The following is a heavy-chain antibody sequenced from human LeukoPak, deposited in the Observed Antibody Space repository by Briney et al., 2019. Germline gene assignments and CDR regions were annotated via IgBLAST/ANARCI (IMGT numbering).Heavy chain of an antibody. CDR1: GYTLTELS. CDR3: ATHIAAAQGLDY. Sequence: GASVKVSCKVSGYTLTELSMHWVRQAPGKGLEWMGGFDPEDGETIYAQKFQGRVTMTEDTSTDTAYMVLSSLRSEDTAVYYCATHIAAAQGLDYWGQGTLVTVSS. V-gene: IGHV1-24*01. J-gene: IGHJ4*02. CDR2: FDPEDGET. D-gene: IGHD6-13*01.